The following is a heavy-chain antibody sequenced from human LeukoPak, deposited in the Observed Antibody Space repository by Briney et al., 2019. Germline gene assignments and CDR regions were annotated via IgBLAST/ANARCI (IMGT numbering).Heavy chain of an antibody. CDR2: IYSGGST. CDR3: ARDPDLYGGNPPGDY. D-gene: IGHD4-23*01. J-gene: IGHJ4*02. CDR1: GFTVSSNY. V-gene: IGHV3-53*01. Sequence: GGSLRLSCAASGFTVSSNYMSWVRQAPGKGLEWVSVIYSGGSTYYADSVKGRLTISRDNSKNTLYLQMNSLRAEDTAVYYCARDPDLYGGNPPGDYWGQGTLVTVSS.